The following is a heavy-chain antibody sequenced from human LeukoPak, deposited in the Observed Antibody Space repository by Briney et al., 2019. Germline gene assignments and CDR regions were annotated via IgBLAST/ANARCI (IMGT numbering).Heavy chain of an antibody. V-gene: IGHV4-61*09. CDR2: IYTSGST. D-gene: IGHD6-19*01. CDR1: GGSISSGSYY. J-gene: IGHJ3*02. Sequence: PSETLSLTCIVSGGSISSGSYYWGWIRQPAGKGLEWIGHIYTSGSTNSNPSLNSRVTISLDTSKNQFSLKLTSVTAADTAVYYCARGKREEQWLVRKWDHAFDIWGQGTMVTVSS. CDR3: ARGKREEQWLVRKWDHAFDI.